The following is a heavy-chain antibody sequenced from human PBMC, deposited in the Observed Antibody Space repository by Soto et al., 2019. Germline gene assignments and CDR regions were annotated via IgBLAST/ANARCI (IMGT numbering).Heavy chain of an antibody. D-gene: IGHD4-17*01. Sequence: GASVKVSCKASGGTFSRYAISWVRQAPGQGLEWMGGIIPIFGTAKYAQKFQGRVTITADESTTTAYMELSSLTSEDTAVYYCARVFSGDYSFFFAYWGQGTLVTVSS. CDR1: GGTFSRYA. CDR3: ARVFSGDYSFFFAY. CDR2: IIPIFGTA. J-gene: IGHJ4*02. V-gene: IGHV1-69*13.